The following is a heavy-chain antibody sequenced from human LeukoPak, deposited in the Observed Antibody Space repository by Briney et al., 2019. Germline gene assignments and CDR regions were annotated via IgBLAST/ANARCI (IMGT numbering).Heavy chain of an antibody. CDR3: ATTIRDSPWDY. V-gene: IGHV3-7*01. Sequence: GGSLRLSCAASGFTFSTYWTSWVRQAPGKGLEWVANIKQDGSIKYYVDSVKGRFTISRDNAKNSLYLQLNSLRAGDTAVYYCATTIRDSPWDYWGQGTLVTVSS. CDR1: GFTFSTYW. CDR2: IKQDGSIK. D-gene: IGHD5-12*01. J-gene: IGHJ4*02.